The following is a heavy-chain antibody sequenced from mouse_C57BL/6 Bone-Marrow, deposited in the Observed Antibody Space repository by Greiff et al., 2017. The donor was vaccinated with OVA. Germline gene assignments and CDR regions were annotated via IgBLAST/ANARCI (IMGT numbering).Heavy chain of an antibody. J-gene: IGHJ3*01. CDR2: IHPNSGST. Sequence: QVQLKQPGAELVKPGASVKLSCKASGYTFTSYWMHWVKQRPGQGLEWIGMIHPNSGSTNYNEKFKSKATLTVDKSSSTAYMQLSSLTSEDSAVYYCARGGATAQGFAYWGQGTLVTVSA. D-gene: IGHD3-2*02. CDR1: GYTFTSYW. V-gene: IGHV1-64*01. CDR3: ARGGATAQGFAY.